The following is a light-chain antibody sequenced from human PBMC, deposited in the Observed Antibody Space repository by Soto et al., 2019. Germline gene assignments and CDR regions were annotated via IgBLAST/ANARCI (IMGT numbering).Light chain of an antibody. V-gene: IGKV3-15*01. CDR3: QQYNDWPRT. J-gene: IGKJ1*01. CDR2: GAS. Sequence: EIVMTQSPATLSVSPGERATLSCRASQSVRSYLAWYQQKPGQAPRLLIYGASTRATGFPARFSGSGSGTEFPLTISSLQSEDFAVYYCQQYNDWPRTFGQGTKVEMK. CDR1: QSVRSY.